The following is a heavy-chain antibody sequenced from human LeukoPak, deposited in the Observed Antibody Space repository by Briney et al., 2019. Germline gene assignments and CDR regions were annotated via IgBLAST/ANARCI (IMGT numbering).Heavy chain of an antibody. CDR2: IYYSGST. J-gene: IGHJ3*02. D-gene: IGHD3-22*01. V-gene: IGHV4-59*01. Sequence: PSETLSLTCTVSGGSISSYYWSWIRQPPGEGLEWIGYIYYSGSTNYNPSLKSRVTISVDTSKKQVSLKLSSVTAADTAVYYCARAADYYDSSGYLPGAFDIWGQGTMVTVSS. CDR1: GGSISSYY. CDR3: ARAADYYDSSGYLPGAFDI.